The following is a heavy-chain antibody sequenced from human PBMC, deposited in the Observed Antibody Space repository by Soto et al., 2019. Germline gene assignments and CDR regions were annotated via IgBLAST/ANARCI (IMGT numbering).Heavy chain of an antibody. Sequence: GVSLRLSCAASGFTFSSYGMHWVRQAPGKGLEWVAVISYDGSNKYYADSVKGRFTISRDNSKNTLYLQMNSLRAEDTAVYYCAKPVYSSGWYPWFDPWGQGTLVTVSS. J-gene: IGHJ5*02. CDR2: ISYDGSNK. V-gene: IGHV3-30*18. D-gene: IGHD6-19*01. CDR1: GFTFSSYG. CDR3: AKPVYSSGWYPWFDP.